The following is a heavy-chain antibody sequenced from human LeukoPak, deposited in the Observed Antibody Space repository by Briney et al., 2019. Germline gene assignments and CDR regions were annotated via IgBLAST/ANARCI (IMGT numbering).Heavy chain of an antibody. CDR1: GFRFNTYW. J-gene: IGHJ5*02. CDR2: IKQDGNEK. D-gene: IGHD3-22*01. Sequence: GGSLRLSCAASGFRFNTYWMSWVRQAPGKGLEWVANIKQDGNEKYYADSVKGRFTISRDNGKNSLDLQMNSLRADDTAVYYCARDVANHYYDSSGYYPNWFDPWGQGTLVTVSS. V-gene: IGHV3-7*01. CDR3: ARDVANHYYDSSGYYPNWFDP.